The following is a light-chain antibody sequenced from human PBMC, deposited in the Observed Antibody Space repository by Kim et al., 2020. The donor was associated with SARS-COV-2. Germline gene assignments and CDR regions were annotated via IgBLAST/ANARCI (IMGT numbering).Light chain of an antibody. CDR1: NSNSGRKR. V-gene: IGLV1-44*01. Sequence: GQRGNVSCSGANSNSGRKRVNGYQQRKGTAPKLLIFNNDQRPAGVPDRFSGSKSGTSASLAISGLQSEDEADYYCATWDDSLKGWVFGGGTKVTVL. CDR3: ATWDDSLKGWV. J-gene: IGLJ6*01. CDR2: NND.